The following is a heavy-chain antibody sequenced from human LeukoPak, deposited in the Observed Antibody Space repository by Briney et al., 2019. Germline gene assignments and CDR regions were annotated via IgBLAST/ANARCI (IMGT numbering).Heavy chain of an antibody. Sequence: PSQTLSLTCTVSGGSISSGDYYWSWIRQPPGKGLEWIGYIYYSGSTYYNPSLKSRVTISVDTSKNQFSLKLSSVTAAGTAVYYCATQSDGGGFGELYGYWGQGTLVTVSS. V-gene: IGHV4-30-4*01. D-gene: IGHD3-10*01. CDR1: GGSISSGDYY. CDR2: IYYSGST. CDR3: ATQSDGGGFGELYGY. J-gene: IGHJ4*02.